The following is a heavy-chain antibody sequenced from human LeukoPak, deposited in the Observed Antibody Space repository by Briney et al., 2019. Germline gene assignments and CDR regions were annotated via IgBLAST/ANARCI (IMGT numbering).Heavy chain of an antibody. CDR2: KDYSGST. V-gene: IGHV4-59*01. D-gene: IGHD6-13*01. CDR3: ARESSSWYFV. Sequence: SETLSLTCTVSGGSISRYYWSWIRQPPGKGLEWIGYKDYSGSTNYNRSLKSRVTISVDTSKNQFSLKLSSVTAADTAVYYCARESSSWYFVWGQGTLVTVSS. CDR1: GGSISRYY. J-gene: IGHJ4*02.